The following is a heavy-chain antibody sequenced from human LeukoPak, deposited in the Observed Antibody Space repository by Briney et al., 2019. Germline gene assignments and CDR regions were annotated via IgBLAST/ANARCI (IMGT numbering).Heavy chain of an antibody. Sequence: GGSLRLSCAASGFTFSSYSMNWVRLAPGKGLECVSSISSSSSYIYYADSVKGRFTISRDNAKNSLYLQMNSLRAEDTAVYYCARVSWSSSWLDCRGRGTLVTVSS. CDR2: ISSSSSYI. CDR1: GFTFSSYS. CDR3: ARVSWSSSWLDC. V-gene: IGHV3-21*01. D-gene: IGHD6-13*01. J-gene: IGHJ4*02.